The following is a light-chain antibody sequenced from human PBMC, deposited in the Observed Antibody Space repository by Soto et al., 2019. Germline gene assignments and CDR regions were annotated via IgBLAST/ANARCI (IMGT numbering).Light chain of an antibody. CDR1: INDVGGYNY. Sequence: QSALTQPPSASGSPGQSVTISCTGTINDVGGYNYVSWYQQLPGKAPKLMIFEVSKRPSGVPDRFSGSKSGNTASLTVSGLQAEDEADYYCSSYAGSNNLGVFGGGNKVTVL. CDR2: EVS. CDR3: SSYAGSNNLGV. J-gene: IGLJ3*02. V-gene: IGLV2-8*01.